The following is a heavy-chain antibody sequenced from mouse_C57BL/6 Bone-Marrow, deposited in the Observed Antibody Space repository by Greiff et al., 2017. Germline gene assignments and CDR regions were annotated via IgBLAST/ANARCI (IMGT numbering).Heavy chain of an antibody. Sequence: QVQLQQPGAELVKPGASVKLSCKASGYTFTSYWMHWVKQRPGQGLEWIGMIHPNSGSTNYNEKFKSKATLTVDKSSSTAYMQLSSLTSEDSAVYYYARPYYGSSYGWYFDVWGTGTTVTVSS. CDR2: IHPNSGST. J-gene: IGHJ1*03. V-gene: IGHV1-64*01. CDR3: ARPYYGSSYGWYFDV. CDR1: GYTFTSYW. D-gene: IGHD1-1*01.